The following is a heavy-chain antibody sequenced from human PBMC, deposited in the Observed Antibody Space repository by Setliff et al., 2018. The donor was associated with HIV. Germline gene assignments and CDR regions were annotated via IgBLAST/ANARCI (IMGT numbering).Heavy chain of an antibody. Sequence: PSETLCLTCTVSRDSMSSETFYWSWVRKPAGKRLEWIGHISPSESTNYHPALKSRATISLDTSKNQVHLTLTSVTAADTAVYHCARVGSVGYFRFFDYWGQGTLVTVSS. CDR1: RDSMSSETFY. J-gene: IGHJ4*02. V-gene: IGHV4-61*09. CDR3: ARVGSVGYFRFFDY. CDR2: ISPSEST. D-gene: IGHD1-26*01.